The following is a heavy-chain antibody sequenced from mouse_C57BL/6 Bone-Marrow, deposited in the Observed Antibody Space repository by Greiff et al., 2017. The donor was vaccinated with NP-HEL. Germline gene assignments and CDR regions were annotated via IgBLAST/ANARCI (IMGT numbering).Heavy chain of an antibody. CDR3: TRDRWLLRGNAMDY. CDR1: GFTFSSYA. J-gene: IGHJ4*01. CDR2: ISSGGDYI. V-gene: IGHV5-9-1*02. Sequence: EVMLVESGEGLVKPGGSLKLSCAASGFTFSSYAMSWVRQTPEKRLEWVAYISSGGDYIYYADTVKGRFTISRDNARNTLYLQMSSLKSEDTAMYYCTRDRWLLRGNAMDYWGQGTSVTVSS. D-gene: IGHD2-3*01.